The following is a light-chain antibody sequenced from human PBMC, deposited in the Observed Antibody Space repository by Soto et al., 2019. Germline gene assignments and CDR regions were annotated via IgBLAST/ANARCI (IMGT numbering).Light chain of an antibody. J-gene: IGKJ1*01. CDR2: SAS. CDR1: QSVSSK. V-gene: IGKV3-15*01. Sequence: EIVMTQSPATPSVSPGERATLSCRASQSVSSKLAWYQQRPGQAPRLLIYSASTRATGIPARFSGSGSGTEFTLTISSLQSEDFAVYYCHQYNHWLTWTFGQGTKVDIK. CDR3: HQYNHWLTWT.